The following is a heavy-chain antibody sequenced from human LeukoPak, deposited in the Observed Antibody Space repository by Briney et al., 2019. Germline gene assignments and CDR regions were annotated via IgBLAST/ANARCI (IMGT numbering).Heavy chain of an antibody. V-gene: IGHV3-30*02. D-gene: IGHD2-15*01. CDR1: GFIFSSYG. Sequence: GGSLRLSCAASGFIFSSYGMHWVRQAPGKGLEWVAFIRYDGSKKYYADSVKGRFTISRDNSKNTLYLQMNSLRAEDTAVYYCARVGWRAFDIWGQGTMVTVSS. CDR3: ARVGWRAFDI. J-gene: IGHJ3*02. CDR2: IRYDGSKK.